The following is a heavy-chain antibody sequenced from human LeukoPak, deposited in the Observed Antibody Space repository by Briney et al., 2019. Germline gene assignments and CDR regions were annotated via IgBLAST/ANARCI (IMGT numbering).Heavy chain of an antibody. CDR3: ARLNGGN. J-gene: IGHJ4*02. CDR2: SDYSGST. D-gene: IGHD4-23*01. CDR1: GGSISTYY. Sequence: KPSETLSLTCTVYGGSISTYYWSRIRQPPGKGLEWIGYSDYSGSTAYNTSLNGRVAVSLDTSKNQFSLKLRSVTAADTAVYYCARLNGGNWGPGIMVTVSS. V-gene: IGHV4-59*08.